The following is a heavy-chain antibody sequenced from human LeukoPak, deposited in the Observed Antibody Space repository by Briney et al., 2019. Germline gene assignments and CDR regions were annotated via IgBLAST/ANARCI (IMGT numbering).Heavy chain of an antibody. J-gene: IGHJ5*02. CDR3: ARDKADSSSWYPNNWFDP. CDR1: GFTFSSYG. Sequence: GRSLRLSCAASGFTFSSYGMHWVRQAPGKGLERVAVIWYDGSNKYYADSVKGRFTISRDNSKNTLYLQMNSLRAEDTAVYYCARDKADSSSWYPNNWFDPWGQGTLVTVSS. CDR2: IWYDGSNK. D-gene: IGHD6-13*01. V-gene: IGHV3-33*01.